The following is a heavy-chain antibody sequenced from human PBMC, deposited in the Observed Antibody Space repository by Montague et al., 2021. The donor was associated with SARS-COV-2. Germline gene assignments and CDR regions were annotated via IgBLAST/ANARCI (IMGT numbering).Heavy chain of an antibody. J-gene: IGHJ6*03. CDR2: INNSGST. Sequence: SETLSLTCAVYGGSFSGHYWGWIRQPPGKGLEWIGEINNSGSTNYNPSLKSRVTISVDTSKNQFPLKLHSVTAADTAVYYCARGRIEVSMIVVVLTGASYSMDVWGKGTTVTVSS. CDR3: ARGRIEVSMIVVVLTGASYSMDV. V-gene: IGHV4-34*01. CDR1: GGSFSGHY. D-gene: IGHD3-22*01.